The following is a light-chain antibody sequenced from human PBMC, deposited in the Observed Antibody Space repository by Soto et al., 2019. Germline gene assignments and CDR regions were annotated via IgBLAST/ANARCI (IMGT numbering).Light chain of an antibody. CDR2: ATS. Sequence: AIQLTQSPSSLSASVGDRVTITCRASQGISSYLAWYQQKPGKAPKLLIYATSSLQSGVPSRFSGSGSGTDFTLTISSLQPEDFATYYCLQDYSYPLTFGGGTKVDI. J-gene: IGKJ4*01. V-gene: IGKV1-6*01. CDR3: LQDYSYPLT. CDR1: QGISSY.